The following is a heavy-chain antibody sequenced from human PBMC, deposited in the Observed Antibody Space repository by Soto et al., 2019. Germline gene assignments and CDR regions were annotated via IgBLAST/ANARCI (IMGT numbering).Heavy chain of an antibody. J-gene: IGHJ5*02. D-gene: IGHD1-1*01. CDR1: GGTFSSYA. Sequence: EAPVKLSCKESGGTFSSYAISWVRQAPGQGLEWMGGIIPIFGTANYAQKFQGRVTITADESTSTAYMELSSLRSEDTAVYYCARDRRDGYNFFNWFDPWGQGTLVTVPQ. CDR2: IIPIFGTA. CDR3: ARDRRDGYNFFNWFDP. V-gene: IGHV1-69*13.